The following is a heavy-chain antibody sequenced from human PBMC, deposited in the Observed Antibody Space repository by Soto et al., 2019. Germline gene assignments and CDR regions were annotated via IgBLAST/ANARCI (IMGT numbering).Heavy chain of an antibody. V-gene: IGHV3-23*01. J-gene: IGHJ5*02. CDR3: SKDPPSPWNANWVAP. CDR1: GFNFNPFA. CDR2: ISSSGGSR. D-gene: IGHD1-1*01. Sequence: RGYLRLSCAAAGFNFNPFAMSWIRQAPGKGLEWVSHISSSGGSRDYADSVRGRFFISRDNSKNVLFLQMNSLRVDDTATYYCSKDPPSPWNANWVAPRRNATLVTAS.